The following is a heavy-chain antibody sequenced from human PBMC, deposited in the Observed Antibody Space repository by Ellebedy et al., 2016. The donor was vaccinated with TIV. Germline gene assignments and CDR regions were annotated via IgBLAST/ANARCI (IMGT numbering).Heavy chain of an antibody. CDR3: ARVAELARRAPRISMGRGAHRGYVPFDY. V-gene: IGHV1-8*01. Sequence: ASVKVSXXASGYTFSSYDINWVRQATGQGLEWMGWMNPNSGNTVYGEKFQGRFTMTRNTSISTAYMELSSLRSDDTAVYYCARVAELARRAPRISMGRGAHRGYVPFDYWGLGTLVTVSS. D-gene: IGHD3-10*01. J-gene: IGHJ4*02. CDR1: GYTFSSYD. CDR2: MNPNSGNT.